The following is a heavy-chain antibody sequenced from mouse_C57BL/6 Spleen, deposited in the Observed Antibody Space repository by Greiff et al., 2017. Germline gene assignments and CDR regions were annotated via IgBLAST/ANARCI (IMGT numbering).Heavy chain of an antibody. V-gene: IGHV5-4*01. Sequence: EVQLVESGGGLVKPGGSLKLSCAASGFTFSSYAMSWVRQTPEKRLEWVATISDGGSYTYYPDNVKGRFTISRDNAKNNLYLQMSHLKSEDTAMYYCARDEGSAWFAYWGQGTLVTVSA. CDR2: ISDGGSYT. CDR1: GFTFSSYA. CDR3: ARDEGSAWFAY. J-gene: IGHJ3*01.